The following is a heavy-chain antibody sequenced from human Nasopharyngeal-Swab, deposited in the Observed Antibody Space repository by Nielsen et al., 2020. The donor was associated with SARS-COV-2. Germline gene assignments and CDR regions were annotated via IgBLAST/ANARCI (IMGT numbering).Heavy chain of an antibody. D-gene: IGHD6-13*01. CDR3: ARPHSSQYSYGLDA. CDR2: FYGGRRT. CDR1: TFPISLNY. J-gene: IGHJ6*02. V-gene: IGHV3-53*01. Sequence: GGSLRLSCVASTFPISLNYVSWVRKAPGKGLEWVSVFYGGRRTWYADSVRGRFTISRYNSNNILYLQMNSLRVEDTAIYFCARPHSSQYSYGLDAWGQGTTVTVSS.